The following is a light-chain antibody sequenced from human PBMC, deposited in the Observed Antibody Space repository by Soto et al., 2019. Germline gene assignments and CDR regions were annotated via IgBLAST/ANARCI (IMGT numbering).Light chain of an antibody. CDR2: KAS. V-gene: IGKV1-5*03. CDR3: QQYNSYSWT. J-gene: IGKJ1*01. Sequence: DIQMTQSPSTLSAFVGDRVTVTCRASQSISSWLAWYQQKPGKAPKLLIYKASSLESGVPSRFSGSGSGTEFTLTISSLQPGDFATYYCQQYNSYSWTFGQGTRVEIK. CDR1: QSISSW.